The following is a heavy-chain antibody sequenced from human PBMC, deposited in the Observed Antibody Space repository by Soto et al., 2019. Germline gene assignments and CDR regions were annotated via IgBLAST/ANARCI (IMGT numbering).Heavy chain of an antibody. D-gene: IGHD6-19*01. CDR3: AHRPSGWYLFDY. J-gene: IGHJ4*02. Sequence: QITLKESGPTLVRPTQTLTLTCTFSGFSLSTSGLGVRWIRQPPGKALEWLALIYWNDDKRYSPSLKARLTITKDTSNNQVVLTMTNMDPVDTATYYCAHRPSGWYLFDYWGQGTLVTVSS. CDR2: IYWNDDK. V-gene: IGHV2-5*01. CDR1: GFSLSTSGLG.